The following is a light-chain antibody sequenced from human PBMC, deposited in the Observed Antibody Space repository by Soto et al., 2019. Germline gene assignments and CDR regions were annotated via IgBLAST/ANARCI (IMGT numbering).Light chain of an antibody. V-gene: IGLV2-14*01. CDR3: SSYTSSSTRGV. Sequence: QSALTQPASMSGSPGQSITISCTGTSSDVGGYNYVSWYQQHPGKAPKLMIYDVSNRPSGVSNRFSGSKSGNTASLTISGLQAEEEADYYCSSYTSSSTRGVFGGGTKLTVL. J-gene: IGLJ2*01. CDR1: SSDVGGYNY. CDR2: DVS.